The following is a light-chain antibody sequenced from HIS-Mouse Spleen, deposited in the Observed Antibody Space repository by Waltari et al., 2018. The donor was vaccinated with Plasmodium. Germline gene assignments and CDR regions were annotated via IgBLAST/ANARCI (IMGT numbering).Light chain of an antibody. CDR2: GAS. CDR1: QSVSSN. J-gene: IGKJ3*01. CDR3: QQYNNWSFT. Sequence: EIVMTQPPAPLSVSPGERAPPSCRASQSVSSNLAWYQQKPGQAPRLLIYGASTRATGIPARFSGSGSGTEFTLTISSLQSEDFAVYYCQQYNNWSFTFGPGTKVDIK. V-gene: IGKV3-15*01.